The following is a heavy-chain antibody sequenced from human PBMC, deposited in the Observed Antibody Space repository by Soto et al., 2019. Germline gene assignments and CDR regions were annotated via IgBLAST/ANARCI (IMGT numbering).Heavy chain of an antibody. V-gene: IGHV4-39*01. J-gene: IGHJ4*02. CDR2: IYYSGST. CDR3: ARLGYPLTGEGIDY. D-gene: IGHD7-27*01. CDR1: GGSISSSSYY. Sequence: QLQLQESGPGLVKPSETLSLTCTVSGGSISSSSYYWGWIRQPPGKGLEWIGSIYYSGSTYYNPSLKSRVTISVETSKNQFSLKLSSVTAADTAVYYCARLGYPLTGEGIDYWGQGTLVTVSS.